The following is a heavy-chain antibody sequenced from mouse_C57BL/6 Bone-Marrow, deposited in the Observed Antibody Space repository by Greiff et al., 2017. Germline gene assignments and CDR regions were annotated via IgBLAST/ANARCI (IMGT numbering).Heavy chain of an antibody. Sequence: VQLQQPGAELVMPGASVKLSCKASGYTFTSYWMHWVKQRPGQGLEWIGEIDPSDSYTNYNQKFKGKSTLTVDKSSSTAYMQLSSLTSEDSAVYYCARESNYPWFAYWGQGTLVTVSA. J-gene: IGHJ3*01. V-gene: IGHV1-69*01. CDR3: ARESNYPWFAY. CDR1: GYTFTSYW. D-gene: IGHD2-5*01. CDR2: IDPSDSYT.